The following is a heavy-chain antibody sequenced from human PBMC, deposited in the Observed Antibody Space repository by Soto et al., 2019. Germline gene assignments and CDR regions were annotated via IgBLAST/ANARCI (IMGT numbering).Heavy chain of an antibody. CDR1: GFTFSSYA. Sequence: EVQLLEAGGGLVQPGGSLRLSCTASGFTFSSYAMSWARQAPGKGLELLATFAVPYTGAQNFYADSVVGRLTISRDDSNNTLYLQLNSLRVEDTAVYYCAKDWGRIAVAGWTDWGPVTLVTVSS. CDR3: AKDWGRIAVAGWTD. CDR2: VPYTGAQN. D-gene: IGHD6-19*01. J-gene: IGHJ4*02. V-gene: IGHV3-23*01.